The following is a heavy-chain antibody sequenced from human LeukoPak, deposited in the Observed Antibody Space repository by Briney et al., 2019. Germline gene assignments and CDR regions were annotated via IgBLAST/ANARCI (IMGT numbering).Heavy chain of an antibody. J-gene: IGHJ3*02. D-gene: IGHD2-15*01. CDR2: ISDPGNSA. CDR1: GFTFSRYA. V-gene: IGHV3-23*01. Sequence: PGGSLRLSCATSGFTFSRYAMNWVRQAPGKGLEWVSAISDPGNSAYYADSVKGRFTVSRDKSNNTLFLQMTRLTADDTAVYYCAKDASPLPNVFDIWGQGTKVIVSS. CDR3: AKDASPLPNVFDI.